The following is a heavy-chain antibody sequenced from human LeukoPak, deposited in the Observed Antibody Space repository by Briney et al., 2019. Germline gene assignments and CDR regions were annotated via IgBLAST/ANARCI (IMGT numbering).Heavy chain of an antibody. V-gene: IGHV4-39*07. CDR1: GGSISSSSKY. J-gene: IGHJ4*02. CDR3: ATTTIRLGY. D-gene: IGHD1-26*01. Sequence: PSETLSLTCTVSGGSISSSSKYWGWIRQPPGKGLEWIGSIYYSGTTYHNPSRKSRVTISVDTSKNQFSLKLSSVTAADTAVYYCATTTIRLGYWGQGTLVTVSS. CDR2: IYYSGTT.